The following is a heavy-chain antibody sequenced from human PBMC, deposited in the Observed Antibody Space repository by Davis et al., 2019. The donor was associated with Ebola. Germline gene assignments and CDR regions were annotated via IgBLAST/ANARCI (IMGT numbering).Heavy chain of an antibody. CDR3: ARPLYCSGGSCYPNGMDV. D-gene: IGHD2-15*01. CDR2: ISAYNGNT. V-gene: IGHV1-18*01. Sequence: ASVKVSCKASGYTFTSYGISWVRQAPGQGLEWMGWISAYNGNTNYAQTLQGRVTMTTDTSTRTAYMELRSLRSEDTAVYYCARPLYCSGGSCYPNGMDVWGQGTTVTVSS. J-gene: IGHJ6*02. CDR1: GYTFTSYG.